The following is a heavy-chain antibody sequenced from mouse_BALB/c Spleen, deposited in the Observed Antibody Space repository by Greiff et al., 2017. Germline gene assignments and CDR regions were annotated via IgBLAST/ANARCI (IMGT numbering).Heavy chain of an antibody. D-gene: IGHD4-1*01. CDR3: VRVGALYYFDY. CDR1: GFSLTSYD. Sequence: QVQLKQSGPGLVAPSQSLSITCTVSGFSLTSYDISWIRQPPGKGLEWLGVIWTGGGTNYNSAFMSRLSISKDNSKSQVFLKMNSLQTDDTAIYYCVRVGALYYFDYWGQGTTLTVSS. CDR2: IWTGGGT. J-gene: IGHJ2*01. V-gene: IGHV2-9-2*01.